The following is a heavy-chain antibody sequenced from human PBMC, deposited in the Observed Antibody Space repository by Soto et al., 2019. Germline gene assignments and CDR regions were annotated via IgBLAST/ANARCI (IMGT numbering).Heavy chain of an antibody. V-gene: IGHV4-59*08. D-gene: IGHD6-13*01. CDR1: GGSISSYY. J-gene: IGHJ4*02. CDR2: IYNSGST. CDR3: AQGSTGYSSSWYRY. Sequence: PWETLSLTCTVSGGSISSYYWSWILQPPGKGLEWIGYIYNSGSTNYNPSLKSRVTISVDTSKNQFSLKLSSVTAADTAVYYCAQGSTGYSSSWYRYWGQGTLVTVSS.